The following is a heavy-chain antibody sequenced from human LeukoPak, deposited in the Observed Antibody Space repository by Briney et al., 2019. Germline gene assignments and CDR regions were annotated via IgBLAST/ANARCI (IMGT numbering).Heavy chain of an antibody. CDR2: IYHSGST. V-gene: IGHV4-39*02. Sequence: SETLSLTCTVSGGSITSSSYYWGWIRQPPGKGLEWIGTIYHSGSTYYNPSLKSRVTISVDTSKNQFSLKLSSVTAADTAVYYFARDRGYYDSSGPLYYFDYWGQGTLVTVSS. CDR3: ARDRGYYDSSGPLYYFDY. D-gene: IGHD3-22*01. J-gene: IGHJ4*02. CDR1: GGSITSSSYY.